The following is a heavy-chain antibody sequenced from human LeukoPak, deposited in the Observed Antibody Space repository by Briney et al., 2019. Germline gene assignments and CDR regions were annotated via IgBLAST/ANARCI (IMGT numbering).Heavy chain of an antibody. CDR2: ISWNSGSI. J-gene: IGHJ4*02. V-gene: IGHV3-9*01. CDR3: AKGGHVRRHFDY. Sequence: PGRSLRLSCAASGFTFDDYAMHWVRQAPGKGLEWVSGISWNSGSIGYADSVKGRFTISRDNAKNSLYLQMNSLRAEDTALYYCAKGGHVRRHFDYWGQGTLVTVSP. D-gene: IGHD2-8*01. CDR1: GFTFDDYA.